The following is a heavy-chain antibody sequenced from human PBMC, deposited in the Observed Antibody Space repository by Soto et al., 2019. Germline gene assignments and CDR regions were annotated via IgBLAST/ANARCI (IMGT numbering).Heavy chain of an antibody. D-gene: IGHD4-17*01. CDR1: GGTFSSYA. Sequence: QVQLVQSGAEVKKPGSSVKVSCKASGGTFSSYAISWVRQAPGQGLEWMGGIIPIFGTANYAQKFQGRVTITADESTSTAYMELSSLRSEDTAVYYCARRAKDIHGDYLNPIYYYSMDVWGQGTTVTVSS. V-gene: IGHV1-69*01. J-gene: IGHJ6*02. CDR2: IIPIFGTA. CDR3: ARRAKDIHGDYLNPIYYYSMDV.